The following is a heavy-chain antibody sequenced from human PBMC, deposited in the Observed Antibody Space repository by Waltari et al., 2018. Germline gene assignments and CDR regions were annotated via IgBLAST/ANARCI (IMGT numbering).Heavy chain of an antibody. CDR1: GGSISSGAYS. Sequence: QVQLQESGPGLVKPSQTLSLTCTVSGGSISSGAYSWSWIRQPPGKGLEWIGYIYYSGSTYYNPSLKSRVTISVDTSKNQFSLKLSSVTAADTAVYYCARAREVVDAFDIWGQGTMVTVSS. J-gene: IGHJ3*02. V-gene: IGHV4-30-4*08. D-gene: IGHD2-15*01. CDR2: IYYSGST. CDR3: ARAREVVDAFDI.